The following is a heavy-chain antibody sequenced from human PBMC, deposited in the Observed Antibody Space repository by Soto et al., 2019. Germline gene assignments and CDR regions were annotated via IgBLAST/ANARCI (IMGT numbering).Heavy chain of an antibody. CDR2: IYYSGST. CDR3: ARLLETGQLLPFHYYYYMDV. V-gene: IGHV4-39*01. Sequence: SETLSLTCTVSGGSISSSSYYWGWIRQPPGKGLEWIGSIYYSGSTYYNPSLKSRVTISVDTSKNQFSLKLSSVTAADTAVYYCARLLETGQLLPFHYYYYMDVWGKGTTVTVSS. J-gene: IGHJ6*03. D-gene: IGHD2-2*01. CDR1: GGSISSSSYY.